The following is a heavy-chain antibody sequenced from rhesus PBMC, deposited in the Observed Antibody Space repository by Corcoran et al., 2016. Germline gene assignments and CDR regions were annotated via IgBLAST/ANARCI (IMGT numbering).Heavy chain of an antibody. V-gene: IGHV1S2*01. Sequence: QVQLVQSGAEVKKPGSSVKVSCKASGYTFTDYYMHWVRQAPRQGLEWMGWINPYKGNKKYAQKFQGRVTRTRDTSTSTAYMELNSLRAEDTAVYYCASSLRAGTTDYWGQGVLVTVSS. D-gene: IGHD1-20*01. J-gene: IGHJ4*01. CDR3: ASSLRAGTTDY. CDR1: GYTFTDYY. CDR2: INPYKGNK.